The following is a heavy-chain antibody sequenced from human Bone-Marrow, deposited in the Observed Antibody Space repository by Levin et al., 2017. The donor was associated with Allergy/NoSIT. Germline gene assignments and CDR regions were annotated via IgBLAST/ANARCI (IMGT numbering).Heavy chain of an antibody. Sequence: GESLKISCAASGFIFSSYWMSWVRQAPGKGLEWVATIKSDGIETYCVDSMRGRFTISRDNGRDSLYLQMNSLRAEDTALYYCVRGDFDFWGQGTLVNVSS. CDR3: VRGDFDF. J-gene: IGHJ4*02. V-gene: IGHV3-7*04. CDR1: GFIFSSYW. CDR2: IKSDGIET.